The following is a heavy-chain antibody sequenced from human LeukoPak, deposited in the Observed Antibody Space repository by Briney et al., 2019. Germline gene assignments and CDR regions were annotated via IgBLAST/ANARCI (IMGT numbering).Heavy chain of an antibody. D-gene: IGHD3-16*01. CDR2: IGPAGDT. Sequence: GGSLRLSCAASGFTLSSYDTHWVRQATAKGLEWVSVIGPAGDTYYPGSVKGRFTISREDAKNSLFLQMNSLRAEDTAAYYCARAVQAYVRAFDIWGQGTMVTVSS. CDR3: ARAVQAYVRAFDI. CDR1: GFTLSSYD. V-gene: IGHV3-13*01. J-gene: IGHJ3*02.